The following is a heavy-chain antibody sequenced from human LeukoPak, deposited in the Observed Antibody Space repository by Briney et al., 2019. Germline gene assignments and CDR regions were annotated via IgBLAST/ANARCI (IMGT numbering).Heavy chain of an antibody. Sequence: ASVKVSCKASGYTFTSYDINWVRQATGQGLEWMGWMNPNSGNTGYAQKFQGRVTMTRNTTISTAYTELSSLRSEDTAVYYCARVRTMVRGVIIPKTRYNWFVPWGQGTLVSVSS. CDR2: MNPNSGNT. D-gene: IGHD3-10*01. CDR3: ARVRTMVRGVIIPKTRYNWFVP. V-gene: IGHV1-8*01. CDR1: GYTFTSYD. J-gene: IGHJ5*02.